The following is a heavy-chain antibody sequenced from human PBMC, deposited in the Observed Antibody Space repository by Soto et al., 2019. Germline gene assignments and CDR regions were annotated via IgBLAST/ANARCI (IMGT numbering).Heavy chain of an antibody. Sequence: QVQLQQWGAGLLKPSETLSLTCAVYGGSFSGYYWSWIRQPPGKGLEWIGEINHRGSTNYNPSLKRRVTISVDTSKTQFSLKLNSVTAADTAVYYCARGSRVKIPAASGRDYYYHGLDVWGQGTAVTVSS. CDR2: INHRGST. V-gene: IGHV4-34*01. CDR3: ARGSRVKIPAASGRDYYYHGLDV. J-gene: IGHJ6*02. D-gene: IGHD6-25*01. CDR1: GGSFSGYY.